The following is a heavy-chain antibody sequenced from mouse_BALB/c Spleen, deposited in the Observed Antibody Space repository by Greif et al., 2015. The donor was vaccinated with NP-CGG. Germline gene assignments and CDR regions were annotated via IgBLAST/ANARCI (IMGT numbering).Heavy chain of an antibody. Sequence: VHVKQSGPELAEPGASVKMSCKASGYTFTNYVIHWVKQKPGQGLEWIGYINPYNDGTKYNEKFKGKATLTSDKSSNTAYMYLSILTAEDSAFYYGALREYGNYWFAYWGQGTLVTVSA. CDR3: ALREYGNYWFAY. J-gene: IGHJ3*01. CDR2: INPYNDGT. D-gene: IGHD2-10*02. CDR1: GYTFTNYV. V-gene: IGHV1-14*01.